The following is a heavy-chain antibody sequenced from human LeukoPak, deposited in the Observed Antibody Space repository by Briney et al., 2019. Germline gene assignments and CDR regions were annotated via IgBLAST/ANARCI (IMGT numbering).Heavy chain of an antibody. CDR1: GYTFTSYG. D-gene: IGHD3-22*01. CDR2: ISAYNGNT. CDR3: ARAMEVVVNNWFDP. J-gene: IGHJ5*02. V-gene: IGHV1-18*01. Sequence: ASVKVSCKASGYTFTSYGISWVRQAPGQGLEWMGWISAYNGNTNYAQKLQGRVTMTTDTSTSTAYMELRSLRSDDTAVYYCARAMEVVVNNWFDPWGQGTLVTVSS.